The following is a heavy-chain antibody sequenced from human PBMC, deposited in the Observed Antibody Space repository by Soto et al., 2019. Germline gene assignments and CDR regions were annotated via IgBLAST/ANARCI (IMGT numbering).Heavy chain of an antibody. CDR1: GYTLTDYA. J-gene: IGHJ6*02. V-gene: IGHV1-3*01. CDR3: GRGPGVWNGMDV. D-gene: IGHD7-27*01. Sequence: QVPLVQSGAEVRKPGASVRVSCRASGYTLTDYAIHWVRQAPGQRFEWMGWISAGNGETKYSQTFQGRVSITRDTYASTAYMEMTRLRSEDTAVYYCGRGPGVWNGMDVWGQGTTVAVSS. CDR2: ISAGNGET.